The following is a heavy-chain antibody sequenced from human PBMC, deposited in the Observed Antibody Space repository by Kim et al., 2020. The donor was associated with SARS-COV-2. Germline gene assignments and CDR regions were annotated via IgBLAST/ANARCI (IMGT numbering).Heavy chain of an antibody. J-gene: IGHJ3*01. CDR3: ARVRSSGWFSRALDF. CDR1: GYTFTDYY. D-gene: IGHD6-19*01. CDR2: INPNSGDT. V-gene: IGHV1-2*02. Sequence: ASVKASCKASGYTFTDYYLHWVRQAPGQGLEWMGWINPNSGDTNYAQKLQGRVTMTRDTSISTAYMELTKLTSDDTAVYFCARVRSSGWFSRALDFWGQGTMVTVSS.